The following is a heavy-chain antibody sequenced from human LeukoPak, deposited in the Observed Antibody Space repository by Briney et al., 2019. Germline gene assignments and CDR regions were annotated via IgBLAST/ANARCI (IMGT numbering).Heavy chain of an antibody. V-gene: IGHV1-2*02. D-gene: IGHD6-6*01. CDR3: ARDKSIAARPYGMDV. CDR1: GYTFTAFY. CDR2: INPNSGGT. Sequence: GASVKVSCKSSGYTFTAFYVHWVRQAPGQGLEWMGWINPNSGGTNYAQKFQGRVTMTRDTSISTAYMELSRLRSDDTAVYYCARDKSIAARPYGMDVWGQGTTVTVSS. J-gene: IGHJ6*02.